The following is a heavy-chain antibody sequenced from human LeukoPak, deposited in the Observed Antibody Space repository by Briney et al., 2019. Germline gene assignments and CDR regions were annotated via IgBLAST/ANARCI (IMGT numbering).Heavy chain of an antibody. CDR3: AREGYYYGSGSYYRRIQGPLPPNYYYYMDV. CDR1: GYTFTSYY. CDR2: INPSGGST. V-gene: IGHV1-46*01. D-gene: IGHD3-10*01. J-gene: IGHJ6*03. Sequence: ASVKVSCKASGYTFTSYYMHWVRQAPGQGLEWMGIINPSGGSTSYAQKFQGRVTMTRDTSTSTVYMELSSLRSEDTAVYYCAREGYYYGSGSYYRRIQGPLPPNYYYYMDVWGKGTTVTVSS.